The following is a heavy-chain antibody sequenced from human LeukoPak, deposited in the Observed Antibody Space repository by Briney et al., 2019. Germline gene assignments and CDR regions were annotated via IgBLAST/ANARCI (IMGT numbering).Heavy chain of an antibody. CDR3: ARDLVGSHTGYSSGAWDY. D-gene: IGHD3-9*01. CDR2: IIPLFDTA. J-gene: IGHJ4*02. V-gene: IGHV1-69*01. Sequence: ASVKVSCKASGGTFSNYAISWVRQAPGQGLEWMGGIIPLFDTADYAQRFQGRLTITADESTSTAYMELSSLRPEDTAVYYCARDLVGSHTGYSSGAWDYWGQGTLVTVSS. CDR1: GGTFSNYA.